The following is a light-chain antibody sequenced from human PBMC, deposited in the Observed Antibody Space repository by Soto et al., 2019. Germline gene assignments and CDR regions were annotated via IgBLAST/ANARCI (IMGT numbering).Light chain of an antibody. Sequence: DIQMTQSPSSLSASVGDRVTITCQASQDISNYLNWYQQKPGKAPKLLIYDASNLETGVPSRFSRSGSGTDFTFTISSLQPEDIATYYCQQYVNLPLTFGGGTKVEIK. V-gene: IGKV1-33*01. J-gene: IGKJ4*01. CDR3: QQYVNLPLT. CDR2: DAS. CDR1: QDISNY.